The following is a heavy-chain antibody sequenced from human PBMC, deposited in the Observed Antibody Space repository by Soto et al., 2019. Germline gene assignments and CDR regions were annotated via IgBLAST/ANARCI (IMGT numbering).Heavy chain of an antibody. V-gene: IGHV4-4*02. D-gene: IGHD2-8*02. Sequence: SETLSLNCAVSGGSVSSSNWWSWVRQPPGKGLEWIGEIYHSGSTNYSPSLKSRVTISVDKSKNQFSLKLSSVTAADTAVYYCARDKITGLFDYWGQGTLVTVS. CDR1: GGSVSSSNW. CDR2: IYHSGST. CDR3: ARDKITGLFDY. J-gene: IGHJ4*02.